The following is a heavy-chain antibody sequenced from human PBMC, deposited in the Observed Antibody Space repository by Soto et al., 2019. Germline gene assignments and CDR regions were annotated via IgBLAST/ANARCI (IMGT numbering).Heavy chain of an antibody. CDR3: ATSSDWSPLLHY. Sequence: GSFKPSQCTFTDFYLHCVRQAPGQRPEWMGWINNGGGTIYAQKFQGRLTMTRDTSITTAYMELSRLSSDDTSFYYCATSSDWSPLLHYWGQGTLV. V-gene: IGHV1-2*02. CDR1: QCTFTDFY. J-gene: IGHJ4*02. D-gene: IGHD6-19*01. CDR2: INNGGGT.